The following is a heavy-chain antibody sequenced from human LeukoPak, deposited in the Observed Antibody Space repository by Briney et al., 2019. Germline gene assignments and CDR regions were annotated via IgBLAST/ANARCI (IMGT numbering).Heavy chain of an antibody. D-gene: IGHD6-19*01. CDR3: ARDSSGWYFDAFDI. Sequence: SETLSLTCAVYGGSFSGYYWSWIRQPPGKGLEWIGEINHSGSTYYNPSLKSRVTISVDTSKNQFSLKLSFVTAADTAVYYCARDSSGWYFDAFDIWGQGTMVTVSS. CDR1: GGSFSGYY. V-gene: IGHV4-34*01. CDR2: INHSGST. J-gene: IGHJ3*02.